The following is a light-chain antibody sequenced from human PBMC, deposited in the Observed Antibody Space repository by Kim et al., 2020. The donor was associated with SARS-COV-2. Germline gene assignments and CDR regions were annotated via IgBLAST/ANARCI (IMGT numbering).Light chain of an antibody. J-gene: IGKJ1*01. CDR2: AAS. CDR1: QSISSS. CDR3: QQYSSYST. Sequence: SAFVGDRVTVTCRASQSISSSLAWYQQKPGKAPDLLIYAASTLERGVPSRFSGTGSGTEFTLTISSLQSDDLATYYCQQYSSYSTFGQGTKVDIK. V-gene: IGKV1-5*01.